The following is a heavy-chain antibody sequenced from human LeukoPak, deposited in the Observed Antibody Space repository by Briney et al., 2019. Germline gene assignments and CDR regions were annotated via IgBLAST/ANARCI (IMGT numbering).Heavy chain of an antibody. V-gene: IGHV1-46*01. J-gene: IGHJ4*02. Sequence: ASVKVSCKASGYTFTSYYMHWVRQAPGQGLEWMGIINPSGGSISYAQKFQGRVTMTRDTSTSTAYIELRSLRSEDTAMYYCARGSTSDWPLDHWGQETLVTISS. CDR3: ARGSTSDWPLDH. CDR1: GYTFTSYY. CDR2: INPSGGSI. D-gene: IGHD2-2*01.